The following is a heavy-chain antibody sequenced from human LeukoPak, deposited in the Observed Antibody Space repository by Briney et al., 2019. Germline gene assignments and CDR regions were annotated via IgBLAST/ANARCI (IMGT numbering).Heavy chain of an antibody. J-gene: IGHJ4*02. CDR1: GGSFSGYY. CDR3: ARGGVAAAGAFDY. D-gene: IGHD6-13*01. V-gene: IGHV4-34*01. CDR2: INHSGST. Sequence: SETLSLTCAVYGGSFSGYYWSWIRQPPGEGLEWIGEINHSGSTNYNPSLKSRVTISVDTSKNQFSLKLSSVTAADTAVYYCARGGVAAAGAFDYWGQGTLVTVSS.